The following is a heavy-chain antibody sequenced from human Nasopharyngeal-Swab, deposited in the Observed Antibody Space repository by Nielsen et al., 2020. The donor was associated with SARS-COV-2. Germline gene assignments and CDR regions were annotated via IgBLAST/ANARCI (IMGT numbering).Heavy chain of an antibody. J-gene: IGHJ4*02. CDR1: GFIFSASA. V-gene: IGHV3-73*01. Sequence: GESLKISCAASGFIFSASAIHWVRQASGKGLEWVGRIGDKDHNYATTYGASVQGRLTISRDDSKNTAFLQMDSLKTEDMALYYCTTDFYFDYWGQGTLVTVSS. CDR2: IGDKDHNYAT. CDR3: TTDFYFDY.